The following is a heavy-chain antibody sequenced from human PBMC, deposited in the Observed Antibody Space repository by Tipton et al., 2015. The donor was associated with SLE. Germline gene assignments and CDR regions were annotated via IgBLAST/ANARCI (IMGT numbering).Heavy chain of an antibody. CDR2: LYAGGST. V-gene: IGHV4-39*02. CDR3: ARGGGDSREYSW. CDR1: GVSISTSRYY. D-gene: IGHD3-22*01. J-gene: IGHJ4*02. Sequence: TLSLTCSVSGVSISTSRYYWGWIRQSPGQGLGGVGSLYAGGSTYFHPSLKSRASISADASKNHFSLKLNSVTAADTAVYYCARGGGDSREYSWWGQGTLVTVSS.